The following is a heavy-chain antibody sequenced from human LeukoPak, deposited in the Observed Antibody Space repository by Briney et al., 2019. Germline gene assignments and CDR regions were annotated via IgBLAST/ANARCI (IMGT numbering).Heavy chain of an antibody. CDR3: ATGASGWSSRWFDP. V-gene: IGHV1-24*01. J-gene: IGHJ5*02. CDR2: FDPEDGET. D-gene: IGHD6-19*01. CDR1: GYTLTELS. Sequence: ASVKVSCKVSGYTLTELSMHWVRQAPGKGLEWMGGFDPEDGETIYAQKFQGRVTMTEDTSTDTAYMELSSPRSEDTAVYYCATGASGWSSRWFDPWGQGTLVTVSS.